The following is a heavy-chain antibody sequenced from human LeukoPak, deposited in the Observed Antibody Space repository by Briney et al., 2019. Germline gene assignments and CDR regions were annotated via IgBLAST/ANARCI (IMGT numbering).Heavy chain of an antibody. CDR3: ARDPYYDFWSDYGTEAFDI. V-gene: IGHV3-21*01. D-gene: IGHD3-3*01. J-gene: IGHJ3*02. CDR2: ISGSGTYI. CDR1: GFTFSNYN. Sequence: PGGSLRLSCVASGFTFSNYNMNWVRPAAGKGLEWVASISGSGTYIYYADSLKGRFTISRDNAKNSLYLQMNSLRAEDTAVYYCARDPYYDFWSDYGTEAFDIWGQGTMVTVSS.